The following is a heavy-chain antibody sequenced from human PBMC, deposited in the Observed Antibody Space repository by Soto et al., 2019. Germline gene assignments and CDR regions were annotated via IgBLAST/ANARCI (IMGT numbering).Heavy chain of an antibody. CDR1: GGSFSGYY. CDR3: ASSWYDSICYQRSYYYVMNV. D-gene: IGHD3-22*01. V-gene: IGHV4-34*01. J-gene: IGHJ6*01. CDR2: INHSGST. Sequence: SETLSLTCAVYGGSFSGYYWSWIRQPPGKGLEWIGEINHSGSTNYNPSLKSRVTISVDTSKNQFSLKLSSVTAADTAVYYCASSWYDSICYQRSYYYVMNVWGQAITVTVSS.